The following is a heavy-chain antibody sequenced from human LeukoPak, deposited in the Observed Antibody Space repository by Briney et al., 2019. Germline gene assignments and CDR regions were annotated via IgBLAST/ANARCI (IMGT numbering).Heavy chain of an antibody. CDR3: ARHEDGSWLIDY. CDR1: GYSFTNYW. CDR2: IYPGDSDT. D-gene: IGHD2-15*01. V-gene: IGHV5-51*01. J-gene: IGHJ4*02. Sequence: GESLKISCKGSGYSFTNYWIGWVRQMPGKGLEWMGIIYPGDSDTRYSPSFQGQVTISADKSISTAYLQWSRLQASDTAMHYCARHEDGSWLIDYWGQGTLVNVSS.